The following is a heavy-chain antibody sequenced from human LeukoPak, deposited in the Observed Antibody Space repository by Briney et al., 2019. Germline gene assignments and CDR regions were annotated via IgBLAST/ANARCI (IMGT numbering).Heavy chain of an antibody. CDR2: INGDGSST. V-gene: IGHV3-74*01. J-gene: IGHJ3*02. Sequence: GGPLRLSCAASGFTFRHYCMHWVRQAPGKGLVWVSRINGDGSSTNYADSVKGRFTISRDNAKNTLYLQMHSLRVEDTAVYYCAVFGRYYAFDIWGQGTMVTVSS. CDR1: GFTFRHYC. D-gene: IGHD2-21*01. CDR3: AVFGRYYAFDI.